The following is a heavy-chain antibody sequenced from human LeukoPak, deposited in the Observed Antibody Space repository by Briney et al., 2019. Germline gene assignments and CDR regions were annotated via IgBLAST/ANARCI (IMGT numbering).Heavy chain of an antibody. CDR2: ISGSGGST. D-gene: IGHD3-22*01. J-gene: IGHJ4*02. V-gene: IGHV3-23*01. Sequence: GGSLRLSCAASGFTFSTSAMSWVRQAPGKGPEWVSTISGSGGSTYYADSVKGRFTISRDNSRNTLYLQMNSLRAEDTAVYYCAKGYYYDTSDYYSIDYWGQGTLVTVSS. CDR3: AKGYYYDTSDYYSIDY. CDR1: GFTFSTSA.